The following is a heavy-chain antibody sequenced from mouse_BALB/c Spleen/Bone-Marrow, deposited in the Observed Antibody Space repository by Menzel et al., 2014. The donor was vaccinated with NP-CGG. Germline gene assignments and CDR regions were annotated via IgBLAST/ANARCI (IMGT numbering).Heavy chain of an antibody. J-gene: IGHJ4*01. CDR3: TRAGNYGNYYAMDY. V-gene: IGHV1-69*02. D-gene: IGHD2-1*01. CDR1: GYTFTSYW. CDR2: IYPSDSYT. Sequence: QVQLQQLGAELVRPGASVKLSCKASGYTFTSYWINWVKQRPGQGLEWIGNIYPSDSYTNYNQKFKDKATLTVDKSSSTAYMQLSSPTSEDSAVYFCTRAGNYGNYYAMDYWGQGTSVTVSS.